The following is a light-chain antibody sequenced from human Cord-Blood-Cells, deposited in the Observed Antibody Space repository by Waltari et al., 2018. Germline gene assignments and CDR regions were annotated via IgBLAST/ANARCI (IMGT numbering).Light chain of an antibody. CDR1: SSDVGGYNY. V-gene: IGLV2-11*01. Sequence: QSALTQPRSVSGSPGQSVTISCPGTSSDVGGYNYVSWYQQHPGKAPKLMIYDVSKRPSGVPDRFSGSRSGNAASLTISGLQAEDEADYDCCSYAGSYTYVFGTGTKVTVL. J-gene: IGLJ1*01. CDR2: DVS. CDR3: CSYAGSYTYV.